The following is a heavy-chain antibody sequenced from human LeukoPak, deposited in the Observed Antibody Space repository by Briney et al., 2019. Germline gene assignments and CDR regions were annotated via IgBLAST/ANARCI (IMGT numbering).Heavy chain of an antibody. CDR3: ARIAVAGPLDY. V-gene: IGHV3-21*01. CDR1: GFTFSSYS. D-gene: IGHD6-19*01. Sequence: GGSLRLSCAAAGFTFSSYSMNWVRQAPGKGLEWVSSISSSSSYIYYADSVKGRFTISRDNAKNSLYLQMNSLRAEDTAVYYCARIAVAGPLDYWGQGTLVTVSS. J-gene: IGHJ4*02. CDR2: ISSSSSYI.